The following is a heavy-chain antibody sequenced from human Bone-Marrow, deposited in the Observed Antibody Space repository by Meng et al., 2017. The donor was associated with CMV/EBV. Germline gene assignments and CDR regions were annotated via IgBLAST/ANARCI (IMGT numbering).Heavy chain of an antibody. Sequence: YTFTSYDINWVRPATGQGLEWMGWMNPNSGNTGYAQKFQGRVTMTRNTSISTAYMELSSLRSEDTAVYYCAREYCSSTSCYEAWFDPWGQGTLVTVSS. CDR1: YTFTSYD. CDR3: AREYCSSTSCYEAWFDP. J-gene: IGHJ5*02. D-gene: IGHD2-2*01. V-gene: IGHV1-8*01. CDR2: MNPNSGNT.